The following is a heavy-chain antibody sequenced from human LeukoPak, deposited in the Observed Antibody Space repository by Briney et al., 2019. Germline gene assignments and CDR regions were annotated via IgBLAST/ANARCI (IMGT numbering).Heavy chain of an antibody. V-gene: IGHV4-4*07. CDR2: IFLRGST. D-gene: IGHD1-1*01. J-gene: IGHJ4*02. CDR3: ARAVWNYLDL. CDR1: GGSISGSY. Sequence: TSETLSLTCTVSGGSISGSYWSWVRQPAGKGLEWIGRIFLRGSTNYNPSLKSRVTMSVDTSKSQFSLKLSSVPAADTAVYYCARAVWNYLDLWGQGILVTVSS.